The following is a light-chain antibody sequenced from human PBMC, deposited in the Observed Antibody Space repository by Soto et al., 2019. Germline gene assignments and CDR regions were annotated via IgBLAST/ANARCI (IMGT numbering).Light chain of an antibody. J-gene: IGKJ1*01. V-gene: IGKV1-5*03. CDR3: QQYSSSST. CDR2: RAS. CDR1: QSISSW. Sequence: DIPMTQSPSTLSASLGGRVTITCRASQSISSWLAWYQQKPGKAPKLLIYRASNLQSGVPARFSGRGSGTDFTLTTSSLQPDDFANYYCQQYSSSSTFGQGTKVEMK.